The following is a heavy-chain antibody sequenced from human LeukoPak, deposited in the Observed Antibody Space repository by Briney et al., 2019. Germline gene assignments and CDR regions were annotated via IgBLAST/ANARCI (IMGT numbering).Heavy chain of an antibody. V-gene: IGHV4-61*01. J-gene: IGHJ3*02. Sequence: PSQTLSLTCTVSGGSISSGHYYWSWIRQPPGRGLEWIGYIYYSGSTNYNPSLKSRVTISVDTSKNQFSLKLSSVTAADTAVYYCARRPLYDYGDLDHPFDIWGQGTMVTVSS. D-gene: IGHD4-17*01. CDR2: IYYSGST. CDR3: ARRPLYDYGDLDHPFDI. CDR1: GGSISSGHYY.